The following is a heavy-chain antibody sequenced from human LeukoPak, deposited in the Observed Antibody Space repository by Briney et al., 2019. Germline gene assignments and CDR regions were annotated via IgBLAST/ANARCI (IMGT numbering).Heavy chain of an antibody. D-gene: IGHD2-2*01. V-gene: IGHV1-69*13. J-gene: IGHJ6*03. Sequence: GASVKVSCKASGDTFNSYAISWVRQAPGQGLEWMGAIIPLFRITNYPQKFQGRVTISADDSTSTAYMDLSSLSSDDTAVYYCARDRRVYCSSTSCLSRDYMDVWGKGTTVTVSS. CDR2: IIPLFRIT. CDR3: ARDRRVYCSSTSCLSRDYMDV. CDR1: GDTFNSYA.